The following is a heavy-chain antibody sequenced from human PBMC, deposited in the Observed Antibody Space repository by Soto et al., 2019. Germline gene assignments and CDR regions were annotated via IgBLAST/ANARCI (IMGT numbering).Heavy chain of an antibody. CDR1: GYTFTSNY. J-gene: IGHJ6*02. CDR3: ARDKFGWARMDV. Sequence: ASVKVSCKASGYTFTSNYIHWVRQAPGQGLEWMGIINPSGGSTTYAQKFQGRVTMTRDTSTSTVYMELSSLRSEDTAVYYCARDKFGWARMDVRGQGTTVTVSS. D-gene: IGHD6-19*01. V-gene: IGHV1-46*03. CDR2: INPSGGST.